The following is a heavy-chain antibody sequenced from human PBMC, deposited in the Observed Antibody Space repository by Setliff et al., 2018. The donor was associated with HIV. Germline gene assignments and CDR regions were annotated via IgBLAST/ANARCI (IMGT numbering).Heavy chain of an antibody. D-gene: IGHD1-20*01. Sequence: SETLSLTCTVSGGSISSHYWSWIRQPPGKRLEWIGYIYYSGSTNYNPSLKSRVTISVDTSKNQFSLKLSSVTAADTAVYYCAGCITGTTHWFDPWGQGTLVTVSA. CDR1: GGSISSHY. V-gene: IGHV4-59*11. J-gene: IGHJ5*02. CDR2: IYYSGST. CDR3: AGCITGTTHWFDP.